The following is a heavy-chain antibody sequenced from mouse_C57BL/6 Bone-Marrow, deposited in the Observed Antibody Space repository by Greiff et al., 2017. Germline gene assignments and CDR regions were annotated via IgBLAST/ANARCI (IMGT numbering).Heavy chain of an antibody. V-gene: IGHV1-55*01. CDR2: IYPGSGST. J-gene: IGHJ4*01. Sequence: VQLQQPGAELVKPGASVKMSCKASGYTFTSYWITWVKQRPGQGLEWIGDIYPGSGSTNYNEKFKSKATLTVDTSSSTAYMQLSSLTSEDSAVYYCARWGYGSSLYAMDYWGQGTSVTVSS. CDR1: GYTFTSYW. D-gene: IGHD1-1*01. CDR3: ARWGYGSSLYAMDY.